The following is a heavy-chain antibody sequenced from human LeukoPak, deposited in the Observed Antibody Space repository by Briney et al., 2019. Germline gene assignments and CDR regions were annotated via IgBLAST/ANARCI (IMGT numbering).Heavy chain of an antibody. Sequence: GGSLRLSCAASGFTFSTSTMSWVRQAPGKGLEWVSSLSGSSSYIYYADSVKGRFTISRDNAKKSLYLQMDNLRAEDTAIYFCATEWALAQNWGQGTLVTVSS. D-gene: IGHD1-26*01. J-gene: IGHJ4*02. CDR1: GFTFSTST. CDR3: ATEWALAQN. CDR2: LSGSSSYI. V-gene: IGHV3-21*01.